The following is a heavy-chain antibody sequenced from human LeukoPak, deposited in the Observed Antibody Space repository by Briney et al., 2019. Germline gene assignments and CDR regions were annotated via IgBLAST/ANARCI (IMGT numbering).Heavy chain of an antibody. Sequence: ASVKVSCKTSGYSFNKYYIQWVRQAPGQGLEWMGWINPNSGGTAYAEKFQGRFTMTSDTSISTAYMELSSLRSEDTAVYYCARATLTMVRGVPKTVLYYYYMDVWGKGTTVTISS. CDR2: INPNSGGT. D-gene: IGHD3-10*01. CDR1: GYSFNKYY. J-gene: IGHJ6*03. CDR3: ARATLTMVRGVPKTVLYYYYMDV. V-gene: IGHV1-2*02.